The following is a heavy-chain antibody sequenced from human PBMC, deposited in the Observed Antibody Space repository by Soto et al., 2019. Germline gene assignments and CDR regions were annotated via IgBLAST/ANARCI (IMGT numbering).Heavy chain of an antibody. CDR1: GYTFTSYD. J-gene: IGHJ5*02. D-gene: IGHD6-19*01. CDR3: ARGRIIVAGGFDP. V-gene: IGHV1-8*01. Sequence: QVQLVQSGAEVKQPGASVKVSCKASGYTFTSYDIIWVRQATGQGLELMGWMNPSTGNTDSAEKFQGRLPMTRNTSISTVYMELSSLSFEDTAVYYCARGRIIVAGGFDPWGQGTLVTVSS. CDR2: MNPSTGNT.